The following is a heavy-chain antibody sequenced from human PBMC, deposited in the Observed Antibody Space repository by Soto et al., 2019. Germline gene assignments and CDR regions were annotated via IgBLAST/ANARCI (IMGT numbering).Heavy chain of an antibody. CDR1: GFTFDDYT. Sequence: GGSLRLSCVASGFTFDDYTMHWVRQAPGKGLEWVSLISWDGGSTYYADSVKGRFTISRDNSKNSLYLQMNSLRTEDTALYYCAKDMESSGWSEDYYYYGMDVWGQGTTVTVSS. D-gene: IGHD6-19*01. CDR3: AKDMESSGWSEDYYYYGMDV. J-gene: IGHJ6*02. V-gene: IGHV3-43*01. CDR2: ISWDGGST.